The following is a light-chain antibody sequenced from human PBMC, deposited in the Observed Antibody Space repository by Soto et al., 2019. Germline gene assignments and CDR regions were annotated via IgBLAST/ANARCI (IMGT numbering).Light chain of an antibody. CDR1: QSVSSY. CDR2: DAS. CDR3: QQRSNWPT. V-gene: IGKV3-11*01. Sequence: EILLTQSPATLSFSPGEKATLSCRASQSVSSYLAWYQQKPGQAPRLLIYDASNRATGIPARFSGSGSGTDFTLTISSLEPEDFAVYYCQQRSNWPTFGQGTRLEIK. J-gene: IGKJ5*01.